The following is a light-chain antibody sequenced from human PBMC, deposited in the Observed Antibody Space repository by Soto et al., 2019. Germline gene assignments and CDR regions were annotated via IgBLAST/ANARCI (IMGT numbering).Light chain of an antibody. Sequence: EILLTQSPGTLSLSPGERATLSCRASQSINNNYLAWYQQKRGQSPRLLIYGASSRATGIPDRFSGSGSGTDFSLTISRLEPEDFAVYYCQQYGGSPRTFGQGTKVEIK. V-gene: IGKV3-20*01. J-gene: IGKJ1*01. CDR1: QSINNNY. CDR3: QQYGGSPRT. CDR2: GAS.